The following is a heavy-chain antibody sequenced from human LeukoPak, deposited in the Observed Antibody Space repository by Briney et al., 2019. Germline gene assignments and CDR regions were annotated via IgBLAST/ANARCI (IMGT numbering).Heavy chain of an antibody. V-gene: IGHV3-21*01. D-gene: IGHD6-13*01. J-gene: IGHJ6*02. Sequence: GGSLRLSCAASGFTFSSYSMNWVRQAPGKGLEWVSSISSSSSYIYYADSVKGRFTISRDNAKNSLYLQMNSLRAEDTAVYYCARDSSSSWYGYYYYGMDVWGQGTTVTVSS. CDR2: ISSSSSYI. CDR3: ARDSSSSWYGYYYYGMDV. CDR1: GFTFSSYS.